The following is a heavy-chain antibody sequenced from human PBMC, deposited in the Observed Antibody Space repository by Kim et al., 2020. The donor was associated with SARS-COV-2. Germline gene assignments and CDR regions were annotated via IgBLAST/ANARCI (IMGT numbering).Heavy chain of an antibody. V-gene: IGHV1-2*06. CDR1: GYTFSDYH. CDR2: ISPNSGNT. CDR3: AAGGFGLRNN. Sequence: ASVKVSCKASGYTFSDYHLHWVRQAPGQGLEWMGRISPNSGNTNFAQRFQGRVTMTWDTSITTAYMEVSSLTLDDTAVYYCAAGGFGLRNNWGQGTLVTVFS. J-gene: IGHJ4*02. D-gene: IGHD2-15*01.